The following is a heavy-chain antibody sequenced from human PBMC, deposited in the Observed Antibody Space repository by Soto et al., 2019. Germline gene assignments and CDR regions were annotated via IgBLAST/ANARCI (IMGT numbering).Heavy chain of an antibody. J-gene: IGHJ5*02. CDR2: ISGSGGST. CDR1: GFTFSSYA. CDR3: AKGWSSSWYSNWFDP. Sequence: GGSLRLSCAASGFTFSSYAMSWVRQAPGKGLEWVSAISGSGGSTYYADSVKGRFTISRDNSKNTLYLQMNSLRAEDTAVYYCAKGWSSSWYSNWFDPWGQGTLVTVSS. V-gene: IGHV3-23*01. D-gene: IGHD6-13*01.